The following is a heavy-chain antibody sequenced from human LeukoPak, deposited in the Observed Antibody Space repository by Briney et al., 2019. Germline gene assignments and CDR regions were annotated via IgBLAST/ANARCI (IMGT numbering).Heavy chain of an antibody. CDR3: ARLAVPPGNRGWYYEH. D-gene: IGHD2-2*01. CDR2: INQGGSEK. Sequence: GGSLRLSCVASEFIFSNYWMSWVRQGPGEGPEWVANINQGGSEKYYVDSVRGRFTISRDNAKKSLDLQMNSLRVEDTATYYCARLAVPPGNRGWYYEHWGQGTLVTDSS. J-gene: IGHJ4*02. CDR1: EFIFSNYW. V-gene: IGHV3-7*03.